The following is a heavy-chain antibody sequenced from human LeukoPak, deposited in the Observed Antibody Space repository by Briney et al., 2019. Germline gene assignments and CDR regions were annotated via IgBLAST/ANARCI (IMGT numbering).Heavy chain of an antibody. D-gene: IGHD6-13*01. CDR1: GFTFSDYY. Sequence: GSLRLSCAASGFTFSDYYMSWIRQAPGKGLEWVSYISSSGSTIYYADSVKGRFTISRDNAKNSLYLQMNSLRAEDTAVYYCARCDSSSWYSGGRTDYWGQGTLVTVSS. CDR2: ISSSGSTI. CDR3: ARCDSSSWYSGGRTDY. J-gene: IGHJ4*02. V-gene: IGHV3-11*01.